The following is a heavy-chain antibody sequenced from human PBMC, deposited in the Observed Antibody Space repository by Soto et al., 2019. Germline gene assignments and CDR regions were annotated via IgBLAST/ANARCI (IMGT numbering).Heavy chain of an antibody. Sequence: QLQLQESGPGLVKPSETLSLTCTVSCGSISSSIYYCGWIRQPPGQGLVWIVSIYYSGSTYSNPSLKSRVTISVDTSKIQFSLKLSSVSAADTAVYYCASDIVVVVAATRAGQYFDYWGQGTLVTVSS. CDR3: ASDIVVVVAATRAGQYFDY. D-gene: IGHD2-15*01. V-gene: IGHV4-39*01. CDR2: IYYSGST. CDR1: CGSISSSIYY. J-gene: IGHJ4*02.